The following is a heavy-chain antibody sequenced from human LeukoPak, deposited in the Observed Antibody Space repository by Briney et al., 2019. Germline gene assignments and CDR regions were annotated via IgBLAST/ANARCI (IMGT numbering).Heavy chain of an antibody. Sequence: PGGSLRLSCSASGFTLHSYDMHWVRQVPGKGLDWVSSIVSGGAAYYQASVKGRFTIFRDNEKSSMFLEMTNLRAGDTAVYYCARGGCHYGSDNFEIWGRGTLVTVSS. J-gene: IGHJ3*02. D-gene: IGHD3-10*01. CDR2: IVSGGAA. CDR3: ARGGCHYGSDNFEI. V-gene: IGHV3-13*01. CDR1: GFTLHSYD.